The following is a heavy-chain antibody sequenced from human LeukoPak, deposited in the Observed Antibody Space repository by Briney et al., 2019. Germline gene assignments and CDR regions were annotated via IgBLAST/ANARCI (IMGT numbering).Heavy chain of an antibody. V-gene: IGHV3-48*02. D-gene: IGHD5-24*01. CDR3: ARDPLRWLQNNYYYYYMDV. J-gene: IGHJ6*03. CDR2: ISSTSRTI. Sequence: PGGSLRLSCAASGFSFSNFGMNWVRQAPGKGLEWVSYISSTSRTIYYADSVKGRFTLSRDNAKNSVYVQMNSLRDEETAVYFCARDPLRWLQNNYYYYYMDVWGKGTTVTVSS. CDR1: GFSFSNFG.